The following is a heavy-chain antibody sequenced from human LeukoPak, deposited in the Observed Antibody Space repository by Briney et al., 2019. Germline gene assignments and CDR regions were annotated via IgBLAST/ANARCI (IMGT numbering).Heavy chain of an antibody. D-gene: IGHD3/OR15-3a*01. CDR2: ISDSGGST. CDR3: AKRGVVIRVILVGFHKEANYFES. V-gene: IGHV3-23*01. J-gene: IGHJ4*02. CDR1: GITLSNYG. Sequence: GGSLRLSCAVSGITLSNYGMSWVRQAPGKGLEWVAGISDSGGSTKYADSVKGRFTISRDNPKNTLFLQMNSLRAEDTAAYFYAKRGVVIRVILVGFHKEANYFESWGQGALVTVSS.